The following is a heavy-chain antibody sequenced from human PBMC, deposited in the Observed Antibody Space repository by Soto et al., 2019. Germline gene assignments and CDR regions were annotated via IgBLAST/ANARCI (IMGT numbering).Heavy chain of an antibody. CDR1: GFTFSSYA. CDR2: ISYDGSNK. D-gene: IGHD3-16*02. Sequence: QVQLVESGGGVVQPGRSLRLSCAASGFTFSSYAMHWVRQAPGKGLEWVAVISYDGSNKYYADSVKGRFTISRDNSKKTLYLQMNSLRAEDTAVYYCAREGYDYVWGSYRHAGDFDYWGQGTLVTVSS. CDR3: AREGYDYVWGSYRHAGDFDY. J-gene: IGHJ4*02. V-gene: IGHV3-30-3*01.